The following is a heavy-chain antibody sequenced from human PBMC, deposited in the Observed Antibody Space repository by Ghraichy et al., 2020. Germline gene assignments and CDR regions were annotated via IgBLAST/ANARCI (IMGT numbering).Heavy chain of an antibody. CDR1: GGSITGNPYY. CDR3: AKSDGGNRYYYYGMDV. CDR2: IFYSGTT. V-gene: IGHV4-39*01. Sequence: SETLSLTCTVSGGSITGNPYYWGWIRQPPGKGLEWIGTIFYSGTTYFNPSLKSRLTISIDTSKTQFSLKLSSVTDADSAVYYCAKSDGGNRYYYYGMDVWGQGTTVIVSS. J-gene: IGHJ6*02. D-gene: IGHD4-23*01.